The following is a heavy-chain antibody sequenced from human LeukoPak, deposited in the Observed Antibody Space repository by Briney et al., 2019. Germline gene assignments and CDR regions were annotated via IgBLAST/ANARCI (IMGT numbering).Heavy chain of an antibody. CDR1: GFTFSSYS. CDR3: ARWVIAVAGNDAFDI. CDR2: ISSSSSYI. Sequence: GGSLRLSCAASGFTFSSYSMNWVRQAPGKGLEWVSSISSSSSYIYYADSVKGRFTISRDNAKNPLYLQMNSLRAEDTAVYYCARWVIAVAGNDAFDIWGQGTMVTVSS. J-gene: IGHJ3*02. V-gene: IGHV3-21*01. D-gene: IGHD6-19*01.